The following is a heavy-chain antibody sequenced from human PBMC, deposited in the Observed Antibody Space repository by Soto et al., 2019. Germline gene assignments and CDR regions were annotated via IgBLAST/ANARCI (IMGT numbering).Heavy chain of an antibody. V-gene: IGHV4-59*01. Sequence: PSATLSLTCTVSGGSISSYYWSWIRQPPGKGLEWIGYIYYSGSTNYNPSLKSRVTISVDTSKNQFSLKLSSVTAADTAVYYCARRWGGTFDYWGQGTLVTVSS. D-gene: IGHD2-21*01. CDR3: ARRWGGTFDY. CDR2: IYYSGST. CDR1: GGSISSYY. J-gene: IGHJ4*02.